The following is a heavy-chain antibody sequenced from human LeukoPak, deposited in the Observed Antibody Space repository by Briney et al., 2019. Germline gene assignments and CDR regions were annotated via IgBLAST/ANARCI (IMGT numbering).Heavy chain of an antibody. D-gene: IGHD3-9*01. CDR1: GGSFSGYY. CDR3: ARGLLRYFDWLFLTGMDV. Sequence: SETLSLTCAVYGGSFSGYYWSWIRQPPGEGLEWIGEINHSGSTNYNPSLKSRVTISVDTSKNQFSLKLSSVTAADTAVYYCARGLLRYFDWLFLTGMDVWGQGTTVTVSS. CDR2: INHSGST. J-gene: IGHJ6*02. V-gene: IGHV4-34*01.